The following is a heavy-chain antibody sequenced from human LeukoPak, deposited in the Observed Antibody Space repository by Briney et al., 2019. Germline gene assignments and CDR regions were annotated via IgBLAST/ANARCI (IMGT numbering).Heavy chain of an antibody. CDR3: AELGITMIGGV. CDR1: GFTFITYS. Sequence: GGSLRLSCAASGFTFITYSMNWVRQAPGKGLEWVSSISSSSSYIYYADSVRGRFTISRDNPKNSLYLQMNSLRAEDTAVYYCAELGITMIGGVWGKGTTVTISS. CDR2: ISSSSSYI. D-gene: IGHD3-10*02. V-gene: IGHV3-21*01. J-gene: IGHJ6*04.